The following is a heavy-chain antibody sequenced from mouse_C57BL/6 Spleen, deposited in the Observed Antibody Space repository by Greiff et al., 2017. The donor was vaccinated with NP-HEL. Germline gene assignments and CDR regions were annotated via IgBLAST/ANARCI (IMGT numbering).Heavy chain of an antibody. V-gene: IGHV14-4*01. J-gene: IGHJ2*01. CDR2: IDPENGDT. CDR1: GFNIKDDY. D-gene: IGHD1-1*01. CDR3: TLANSFDY. Sequence: VQLKESGAELVRPGASVKLSCTASGFNIKDDYMHWVKQRPEQGLEWIGWIDPENGDTEYASKFQGKATITADTSSNTAYLQLSSLTSEDTAVYYCTLANSFDYWGQGTTLTVSS.